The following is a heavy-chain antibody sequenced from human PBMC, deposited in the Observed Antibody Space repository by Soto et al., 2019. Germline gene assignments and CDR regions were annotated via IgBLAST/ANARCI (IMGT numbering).Heavy chain of an antibody. J-gene: IGHJ4*02. CDR2: FDPEDGET. CDR1: GYTLTELS. CDR3: ATARLWFGESPKPFDY. D-gene: IGHD3-10*01. Sequence: GASVKVSCKVSGYTLTELSMHWVRQAPGKGLEWMGGFDPEDGETIYEQKFQGRVTMTEDTSTDTAYMELSSLRSEDTAVYYCATARLWFGESPKPFDYWGQGTLVTVSS. V-gene: IGHV1-24*01.